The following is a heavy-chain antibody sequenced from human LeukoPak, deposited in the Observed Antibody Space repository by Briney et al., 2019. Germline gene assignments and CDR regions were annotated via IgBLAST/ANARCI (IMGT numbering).Heavy chain of an antibody. CDR1: GYTFTGYY. CDR2: INPNSGGT. V-gene: IGHV1-2*02. CDR3: ARVLYYDFWSGYLWYFDL. Sequence: ASVKVSCKASGYTFTGYYMHWVRQAPGQGLEWMGWINPNSGGTNYAQKFQGRVTMTRDTSISTAYMELSRLRSDDTAVYYCARVLYYDFWSGYLWYFDLWGRGTLVTVSS. D-gene: IGHD3-3*01. J-gene: IGHJ2*01.